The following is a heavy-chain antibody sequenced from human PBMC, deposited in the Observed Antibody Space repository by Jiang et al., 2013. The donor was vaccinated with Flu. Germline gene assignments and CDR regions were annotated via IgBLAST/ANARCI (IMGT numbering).Heavy chain of an antibody. CDR2: INTNTGNP. V-gene: IGHV7-4-1*02. D-gene: IGHD3-9*01. CDR3: ARDGYDILTGYYTDPDY. J-gene: IGHJ4*02. Sequence: ASGYTFTSYAMNWVRQAPGQGLEWMGWINTNTGNPTYAQGFTGRFVFSLDTSVSTAYLQISSLKAEDTAVYYCARDGYDILTGYYTDPDYWGQGTLVTVSS. CDR1: GYTFTSYA.